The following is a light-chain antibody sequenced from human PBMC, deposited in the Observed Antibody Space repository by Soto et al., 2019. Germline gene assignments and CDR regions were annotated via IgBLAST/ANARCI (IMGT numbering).Light chain of an antibody. J-gene: IGKJ1*01. CDR3: QQYSNWTT. Sequence: DILLTQSPCTLSLSPGERATLACRASETVTSASLAWYQQKPGQAPRLLIYGASTRATGIPARFSGSGSGTEFTLTISSLQSEDFAVYYCQQYSNWTTFGQGNKVDIK. V-gene: IGKV3-15*01. CDR2: GAS. CDR1: ETVTSA.